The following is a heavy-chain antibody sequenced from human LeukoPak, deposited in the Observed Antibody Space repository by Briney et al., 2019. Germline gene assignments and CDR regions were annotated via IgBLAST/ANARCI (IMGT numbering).Heavy chain of an antibody. Sequence: ASVKVSCKASGYTFTSYYMHWVRQAPGQGLEWMGWISAYNGNTNYAQKLQGRVTMTTDTSTSTAYMELRSLRSDDTAVYYCARLPTYSSGWYGVDYWGQGTLVTVSS. D-gene: IGHD6-19*01. J-gene: IGHJ4*02. CDR3: ARLPTYSSGWYGVDY. CDR2: ISAYNGNT. CDR1: GYTFTSYY. V-gene: IGHV1-18*04.